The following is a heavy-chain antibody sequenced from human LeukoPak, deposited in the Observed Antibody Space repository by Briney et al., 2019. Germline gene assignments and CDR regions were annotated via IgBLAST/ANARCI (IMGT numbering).Heavy chain of an antibody. V-gene: IGHV3-48*04. Sequence: GGSLRLSCAASGFTFSSFSMNWVRQAPGKGLEWVSYIDSGATTIYYADSVKGRFTISRDNAKNSLYLQMNSLRAEDTAVYYCARVDWSRSFADYWGQGTLVTVSS. CDR1: GFTFSSFS. J-gene: IGHJ4*02. CDR2: IDSGATTI. CDR3: ARVDWSRSFADY. D-gene: IGHD3/OR15-3a*01.